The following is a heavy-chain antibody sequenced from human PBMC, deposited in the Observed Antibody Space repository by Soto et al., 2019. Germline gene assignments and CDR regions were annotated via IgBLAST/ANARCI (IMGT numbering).Heavy chain of an antibody. V-gene: IGHV2-5*01. CDR1: GFSLSTTGVG. D-gene: IGHD2-21*01. J-gene: IGHJ6*02. Sequence: QITLKESGPALVKPTQTLTLTCSFSGFSLSTTGVGVGWIRQSPGKALEWLALIYWNANERYSPSLRGRLSISRGTSPNQVVLSMTDMDPVDTGTYYCAHSILVVEVIDETLDFWGQGIMVTVSS. CDR3: AHSILVVEVIDETLDF. CDR2: IYWNANE.